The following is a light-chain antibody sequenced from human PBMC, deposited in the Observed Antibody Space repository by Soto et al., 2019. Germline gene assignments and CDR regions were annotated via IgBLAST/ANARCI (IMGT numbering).Light chain of an antibody. Sequence: QSVLTQPPSASATPGQRVTISCSGGTSNIGSNHVNWYKQVPGTAPGLLIYGSGQRPSGVPDRFSGSRSGTSASLAISGVQSEDESLYSCAVWDDSLNALVFGGGTQLTVL. CDR2: GSG. CDR1: TSNIGSNH. V-gene: IGLV1-44*01. CDR3: AVWDDSLNALV. J-gene: IGLJ2*01.